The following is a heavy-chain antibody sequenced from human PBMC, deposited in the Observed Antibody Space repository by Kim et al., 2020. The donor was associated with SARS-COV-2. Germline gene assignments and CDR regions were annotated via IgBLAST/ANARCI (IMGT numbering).Heavy chain of an antibody. J-gene: IGHJ4*02. CDR2: IYYSGST. D-gene: IGHD3-10*01. CDR1: GGSISSSSYY. CDR3: ARHLWALWAFDY. V-gene: IGHV4-39*01. Sequence: SETLSLTCTVSGGSISSSSYYWGWIRQPPGKGLECIGSIYYSGSTYYNPSLKSRVTISVDTSKNQFSLKLSSVTAADTAVYYCARHLWALWAFDYWGQGTLVTVSS.